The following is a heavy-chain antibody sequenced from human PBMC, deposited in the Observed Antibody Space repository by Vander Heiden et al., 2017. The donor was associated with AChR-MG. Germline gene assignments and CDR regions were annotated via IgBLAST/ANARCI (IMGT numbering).Heavy chain of an antibody. Sequence: QVQLVESGGGVVQPGGSLRLSCAASGFTFSSYGMPWVRQAPGKGLEWVAFIRYDGSNKYYADSVKGRFTISRDNSKNTLYLQMNSLRAEDTAVYYCAKDLQDDFWSGYQNYGMDVWGQGTTVTVSS. D-gene: IGHD3-3*01. J-gene: IGHJ6*02. CDR3: AKDLQDDFWSGYQNYGMDV. V-gene: IGHV3-30*02. CDR1: GFTFSSYG. CDR2: IRYDGSNK.